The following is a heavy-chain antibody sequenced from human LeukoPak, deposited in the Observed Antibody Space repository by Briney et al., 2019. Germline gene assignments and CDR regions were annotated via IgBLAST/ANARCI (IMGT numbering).Heavy chain of an antibody. Sequence: SQTLSLTCTVSGGSISSGGYYWSWIRQHPGKGQEWIGYIYYSGSTYYNPSLKSRVTISVDTSKNQFSLKLSSVTAADTAVYYCARGRGYSGSYPDYWGQGTLVTVSS. CDR3: ARGRGYSGSYPDY. CDR1: GGSISSGGYY. CDR2: IYYSGST. J-gene: IGHJ4*02. V-gene: IGHV4-31*03. D-gene: IGHD1-26*01.